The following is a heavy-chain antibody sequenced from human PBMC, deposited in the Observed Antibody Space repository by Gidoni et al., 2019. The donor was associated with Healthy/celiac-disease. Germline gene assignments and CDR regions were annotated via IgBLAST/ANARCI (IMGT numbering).Heavy chain of an antibody. V-gene: IGHV4-34*01. Sequence: QVQLQQWGAGLLKPSETLSLTCAVYGGSFSGYYWSWIRQPPGKGLEWIGEINHSGSTNYNPSLKSRVTISVDTSKNQFSLKLSSVTAADTAVYYCARVVAVAGSPLQHWGQGTLVTVSS. CDR2: INHSGST. J-gene: IGHJ1*01. CDR3: ARVVAVAGSPLQH. D-gene: IGHD6-19*01. CDR1: GGSFSGYY.